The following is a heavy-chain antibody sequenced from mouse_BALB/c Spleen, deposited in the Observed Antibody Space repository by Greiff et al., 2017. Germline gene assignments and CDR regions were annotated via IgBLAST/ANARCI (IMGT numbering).Heavy chain of an antibody. CDR3: AREWLRRYFDV. Sequence: QVQLQQSGAELVRPGTSVKISCKASGYTFTNYWLGWVKQRPGHGLEWIGDIYPGGGYTNYNKKFKGKATLTADTSSSTAYMQLSSLTSEDSAVYFCAREWLRRYFDVWGAGTTVTVSS. D-gene: IGHD2-2*01. CDR2: IYPGGGYT. CDR1: GYTFTNYW. J-gene: IGHJ1*01. V-gene: IGHV1-63*02.